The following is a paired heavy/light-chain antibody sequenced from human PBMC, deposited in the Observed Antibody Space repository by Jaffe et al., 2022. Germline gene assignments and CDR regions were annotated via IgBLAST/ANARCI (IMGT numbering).Heavy chain of an antibody. V-gene: IGHV1-69*01. Sequence: QVQLVQSGAEVKKPGSSVKVSCKASGGTFSRNAINWVRQAPGQGLEWMGGIIPVRGTAKYAQNFQDRVTITADESTSTVDMELSSLRSEDTAVYYCARDGPPLTGDSEYYYMDVWGKGTTVTVSS. J-gene: IGHJ6*03. CDR2: IIPVRGTA. CDR3: ARDGPPLTGDSEYYYMDV. CDR1: GGTFSRNA. D-gene: IGHD7-27*01.
Light chain of an antibody. CDR1: QSVLYSSNNKNY. CDR3: QQYYSTPLT. CDR2: WAS. J-gene: IGKJ4*01. Sequence: DIVMTQSPDSLAVSLGERATINCNSSQSVLYSSNNKNYLAWYHQKPGQPPKLLIYWASTRESGVPDRFSGSGSGTDFTLTISSLQAEDVAVYYCQQYYSTPLTFGGGTKVEI. V-gene: IGKV4-1*01.